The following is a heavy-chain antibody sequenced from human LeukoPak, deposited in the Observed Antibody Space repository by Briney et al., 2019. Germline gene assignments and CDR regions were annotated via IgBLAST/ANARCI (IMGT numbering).Heavy chain of an antibody. CDR3: ARDSGKCTSTSCSDYLDY. V-gene: IGHV4-30-4*01. D-gene: IGHD2-2*01. CDR1: GGSISSGDYY. CDR2: IYYSGST. Sequence: SQTLSLTCTVSGGSISSGDYYWSWIRQPPGKGLEWIGYIYYSGSTYYNPSLKSRVTISVDTSKNQFSLKLSSVTTADTAVYYCARDSGKCTSTSCSDYLDYWGQGTLVTVSS. J-gene: IGHJ4*02.